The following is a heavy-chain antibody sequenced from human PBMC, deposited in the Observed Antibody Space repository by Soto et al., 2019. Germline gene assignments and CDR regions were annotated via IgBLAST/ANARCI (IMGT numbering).Heavy chain of an antibody. CDR3: ARVIAAVADAFDI. V-gene: IGHV3-21*01. CDR2: ISSSSSYI. Sequence: GGSLRLSCAASGFTFSSYSMNWVRQAPGKGLEWVSSISSSSSYIYYADSVKGRFTISRDNAKNSLYLQMNSLRAEDTAVYYCARVIAAVADAFDIWGQGTMVTVSS. J-gene: IGHJ3*02. CDR1: GFTFSSYS. D-gene: IGHD6-13*01.